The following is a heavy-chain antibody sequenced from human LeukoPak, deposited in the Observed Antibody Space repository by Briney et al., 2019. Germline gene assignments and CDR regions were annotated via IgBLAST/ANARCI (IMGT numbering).Heavy chain of an antibody. CDR1: GNYW. D-gene: IGHD5-12*01. V-gene: IGHV3-74*01. CDR2: INSDGSWT. J-gene: IGHJ4*02. Sequence: GGSLRLSCAASGNYWMHWVRQVPGKGLVWVSHINSDGSWTSYADSVKGRFTISKDNAKNTVYLQMNSLRAEDTAVYYCAKDPYDSYFDYWGQGTLVTVSS. CDR3: AKDPYDSYFDY.